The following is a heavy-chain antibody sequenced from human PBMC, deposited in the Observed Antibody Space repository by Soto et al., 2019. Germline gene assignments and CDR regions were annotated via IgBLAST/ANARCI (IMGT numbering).Heavy chain of an antibody. CDR3: ARDSARFTVTSGNVLDAFDI. D-gene: IGHD4-17*01. J-gene: IGHJ3*02. CDR1: GGSISSYY. V-gene: IGHV4-59*01. CDR2: IYYSGST. Sequence: SETLSLTCTVSGGSISSYYWSWIRQPPGKGLEWIGYIYYSGSTNYNPSLESRVTISVDTSKNQFSLKLSSVTAADTAVYYCARDSARFTVTSGNVLDAFDIWGQGTMVTVSS.